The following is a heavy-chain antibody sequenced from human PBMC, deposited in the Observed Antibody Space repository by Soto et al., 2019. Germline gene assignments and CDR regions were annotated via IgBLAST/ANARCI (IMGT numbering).Heavy chain of an antibody. CDR3: ARGGALYCSFNL. CDR1: GYTFTSYA. Sequence: QVQLVQSGAEVKKPGASVKVSCKASGYTFTSYAMHWVRQAPGQRLEWMGWINAGNGNTKYSQKFQGRVTITRDTPASTANRGLSTLRSEDTVVYFWARGGALYCSFNLWGRGPLFTVPS. V-gene: IGHV1-3*01. CDR2: INAGNGNT. J-gene: IGHJ2*01. D-gene: IGHD3-16*01.